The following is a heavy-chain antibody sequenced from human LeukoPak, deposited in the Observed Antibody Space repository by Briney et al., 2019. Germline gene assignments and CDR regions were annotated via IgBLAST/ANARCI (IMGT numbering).Heavy chain of an antibody. J-gene: IGHJ2*01. CDR2: INTNTGNP. D-gene: IGHD6-19*01. CDR3: ARIYYSSEARHLDL. CDR1: GYTFTNYA. V-gene: IGHV7-4-1*02. Sequence: ASVKVSCKASGYTFTNYAMNWVRQAPGQGLEWMGWINTNTGNPTYAQGFTGRFVFSLDTSVSTAYLQISSLKAEDTAVYYCARIYYSSEARHLDLWGRGTLVTVSS.